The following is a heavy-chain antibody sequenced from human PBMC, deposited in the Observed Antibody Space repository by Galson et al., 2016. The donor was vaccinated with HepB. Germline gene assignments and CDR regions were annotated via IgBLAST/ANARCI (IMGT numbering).Heavy chain of an antibody. CDR3: ARLTWTYHSYHFDY. J-gene: IGHJ4*02. V-gene: IGHV3-7*01. D-gene: IGHD3-16*02. CDR1: GFTFSSHY. CDR2: IEQEGSEK. Sequence: SLRLSCAASGFTFSSHYMSWVRQAPGKGLEWVANIEQEGSEKFYVDSVKGRFTISRDNAKNSLYLQMNTLRVEATAVYYCARLTWTYHSYHFDYWGQGSLLTVSS.